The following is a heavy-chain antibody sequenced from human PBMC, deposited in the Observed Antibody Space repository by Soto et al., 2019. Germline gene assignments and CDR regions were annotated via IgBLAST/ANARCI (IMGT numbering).Heavy chain of an antibody. D-gene: IGHD5-18*01. V-gene: IGHV3-7*05. CDR1: GFTFSNYY. CDR3: ARDRAMDDY. CDR2: IRQNGSKK. J-gene: IGHJ4*02. Sequence: GGSLRLSCEASGFTFSNYYMTWVRQAPGKGLEWVSNIRQNGSKKNYVDSVKGRFTISRDNAKNSLYLQMNSLRAEDTAVYYCARDRAMDDYWGQGTLVTSPQ.